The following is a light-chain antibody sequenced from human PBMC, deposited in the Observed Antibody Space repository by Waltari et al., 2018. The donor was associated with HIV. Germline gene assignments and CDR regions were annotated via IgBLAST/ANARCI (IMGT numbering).Light chain of an antibody. V-gene: IGKV4-1*01. CDR1: RSVVSSSNNQNY. J-gene: IGKJ3*01. CDR2: WAS. CDR3: QQYETVPFT. Sequence: DIVMTQSPESLTMSPGERATINCKTSRSVVSSSNNQNYLAWYQHKVGQSPKLLIYWASTRASGVPERFSGGGSGTDFTRTIRGLQADDEAVYYCQQYETVPFTFGPGTTV.